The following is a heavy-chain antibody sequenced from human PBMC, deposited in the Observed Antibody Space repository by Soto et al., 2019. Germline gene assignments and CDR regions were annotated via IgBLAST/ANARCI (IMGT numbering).Heavy chain of an antibody. D-gene: IGHD3-9*01. CDR2: INPNSGGT. CDR1: GYTFTGYY. J-gene: IGHJ4*01. CDR3: ARGVDLVLVSELGSKLRYFDWLFDY. Sequence: ASVKVSCKASGYTFTGYYMHWVRQAPGQGLEWMGWINPNSGGTNYAQKFQGWVTMTRDTSISTAYMEVTRLRSDDTAVYFCARGVDLVLVSELGSKLRYFDWLFDYWGHGTPVTVSS. V-gene: IGHV1-2*04.